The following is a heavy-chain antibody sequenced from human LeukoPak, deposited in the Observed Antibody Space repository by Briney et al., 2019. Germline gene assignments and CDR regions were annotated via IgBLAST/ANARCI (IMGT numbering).Heavy chain of an antibody. J-gene: IGHJ4*02. CDR2: ISNSGGT. Sequence: SETLSLTCTVSGGSISSYHWSWIRQPPGKGLEWIGYISNSGGTNYNPSLKSRVTMSVDTSKNQFSLKLSSVTAADTAVYYCARDAYYYDTGGYFQTDYWGQGTLVTVSS. V-gene: IGHV4-59*12. D-gene: IGHD3-22*01. CDR3: ARDAYYYDTGGYFQTDY. CDR1: GGSISSYH.